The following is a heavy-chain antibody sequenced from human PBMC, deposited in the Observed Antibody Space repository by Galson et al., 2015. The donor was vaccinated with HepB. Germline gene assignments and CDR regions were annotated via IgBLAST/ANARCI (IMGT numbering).Heavy chain of an antibody. CDR3: ARAMGVSSGWYRGVYYYYYGMDV. Sequence: SLRLSCAASGFTFSDYYMSWIRQAPGKGLEWVSYISSSSSYTNYADSVKGRFTISRDNAKNSLYLQMNSLRAEDTAVYYCARAMGVSSGWYRGVYYYYYGMDVWGQGTTVTVSS. V-gene: IGHV3-11*06. D-gene: IGHD6-19*01. CDR2: ISSSSSYT. CDR1: GFTFSDYY. J-gene: IGHJ6*02.